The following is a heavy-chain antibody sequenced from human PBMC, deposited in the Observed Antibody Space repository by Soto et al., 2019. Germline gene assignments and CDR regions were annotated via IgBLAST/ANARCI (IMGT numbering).Heavy chain of an antibody. CDR1: GFTFSSYG. CDR2: ISYDGSNK. D-gene: IGHD3-22*01. J-gene: IGHJ6*02. Sequence: GGSLRLSCAASGFTFSSYGMHWVRQAPGKGLEWEAVISYDGSNKYYADSVKGRFTISRDNSKNTLYLQMNSLRAEDTAVYYCAKDVYYYDSSGYYPPNYYYYGMDVWGQGTTVTVSS. V-gene: IGHV3-30*18. CDR3: AKDVYYYDSSGYYPPNYYYYGMDV.